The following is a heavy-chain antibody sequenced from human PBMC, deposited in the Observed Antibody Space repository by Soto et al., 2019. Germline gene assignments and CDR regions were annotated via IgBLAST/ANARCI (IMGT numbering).Heavy chain of an antibody. J-gene: IGHJ6*02. CDR2: IIPIFGTA. CDR1: GGTFSSYA. D-gene: IGHD2-2*01. Sequence: SVKVSCKASGGTFSSYAISWVRQAPGQGLEWMGGIIPIFGTANYAQKFQGRVTAYMELSSLRSEDTAVYYCARPEGYCISTSCSPDYYYYGMDVWGRGTTVTVSS. V-gene: IGHV1-69*13. CDR3: ARPEGYCISTSCSPDYYYYGMDV.